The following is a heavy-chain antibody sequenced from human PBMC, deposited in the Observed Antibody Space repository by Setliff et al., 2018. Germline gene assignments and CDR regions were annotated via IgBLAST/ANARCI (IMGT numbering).Heavy chain of an antibody. CDR1: GFTFSSCG. Sequence: PGGSLRLSCAASGFTFSSCGMHWVRQAPGKGLEWVAFIWYDGSNKYYADSVKGRFTISRDNSKNTLYLQMNSLRPEDTAVYYCAKGRYTDYSDYWGQGTRVTVSS. J-gene: IGHJ4*02. V-gene: IGHV3-30*02. CDR3: AKGRYTDYSDY. D-gene: IGHD1-26*01. CDR2: IWYDGSNK.